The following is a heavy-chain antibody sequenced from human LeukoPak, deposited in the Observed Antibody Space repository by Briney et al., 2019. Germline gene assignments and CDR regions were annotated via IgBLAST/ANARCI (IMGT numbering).Heavy chain of an antibody. CDR3: ARAVGNLFDY. V-gene: IGHV3-48*01. CDR1: GFTFSTYS. J-gene: IGHJ4*02. CDR2: ISYSSSPI. D-gene: IGHD4-23*01. Sequence: PGGSLRLSCAASGFTFSTYSMKWVRQAPGKGLECVSYISYSSSPIYYADSVKGRFTISRDNAKNSLYLQMNSLRAEDTAVYYCARAVGNLFDYWGQGTLVTVSS.